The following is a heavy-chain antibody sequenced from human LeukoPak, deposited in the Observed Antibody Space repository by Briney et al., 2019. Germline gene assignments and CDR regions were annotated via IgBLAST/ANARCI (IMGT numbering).Heavy chain of an antibody. J-gene: IGHJ5*02. V-gene: IGHV4-59*01. CDR3: AREGNTYGSNWFDP. CDR2: IYYSGST. D-gene: IGHD5-18*01. CDR1: GGSMSSYY. Sequence: SETLSLTCTVSGGSMSSYYWSWIRQPPGKGLEWIGYIYYSGSTNYNPSLKSRVTISVDTSKNPFSLKLCSVAAADTAVYYCAREGNTYGSNWFDPWGQGTLVTVSS.